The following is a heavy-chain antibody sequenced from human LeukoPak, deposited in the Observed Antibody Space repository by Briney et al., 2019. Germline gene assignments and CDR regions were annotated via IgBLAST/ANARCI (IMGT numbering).Heavy chain of an antibody. CDR2: PNGGST. Sequence: PNGGSTGYAQRFQGRVSVTRDTSTSTVYIELSSLRSEDTAVYYCARDLGLRGVTNWFDPWGQGTLVTVSS. D-gene: IGHD3-10*01. V-gene: IGHV1-46*01. CDR3: ARDLGLRGVTNWFDP. J-gene: IGHJ5*02.